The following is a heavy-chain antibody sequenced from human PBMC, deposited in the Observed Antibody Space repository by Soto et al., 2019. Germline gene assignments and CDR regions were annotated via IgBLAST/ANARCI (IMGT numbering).Heavy chain of an antibody. CDR1: GGSISSSIYY. CDR2: IYYSGST. J-gene: IGHJ5*02. CDR3: ARQVVRRGWFDP. D-gene: IGHD2-8*01. V-gene: IGHV4-39*01. Sequence: SETLPLTCTVSGGSISSSIYYWGWIRQPPGKGLEWIGSIYYSGSTYYNPSLKSRVTISVDTSKNQFSLKLSSVTAADTAVYYCARQVVRRGWFDPWGQGTLVTVSS.